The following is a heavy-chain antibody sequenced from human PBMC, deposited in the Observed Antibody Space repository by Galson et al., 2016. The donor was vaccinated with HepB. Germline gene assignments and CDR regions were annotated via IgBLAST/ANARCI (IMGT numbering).Heavy chain of an antibody. Sequence: ETLSLTCAVSGGSFNGYYWNWIRQAPGKGLEWIGDVEHRGSSNHNPSLTSRVTISVDTSKNHFSLKLTSLTAADTAVYYCARGRHPSYDRSGCYRRYCFDYWGQGTLVTVSS. CDR2: VEHRGSS. V-gene: IGHV4-34*01. J-gene: IGHJ4*02. CDR1: GGSFNGYY. D-gene: IGHD3-22*01. CDR3: ARGRHPSYDRSGCYRRYCFDY.